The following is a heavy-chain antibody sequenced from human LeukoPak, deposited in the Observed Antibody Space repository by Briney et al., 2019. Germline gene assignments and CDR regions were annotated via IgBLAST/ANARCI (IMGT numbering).Heavy chain of an antibody. J-gene: IGHJ3*02. CDR2: ISWNSGSI. D-gene: IGHD1-26*01. Sequence: PGGSLRLSCAASGFTFDDYAMHWVRQAPGKGLEWVSGISWNSGSIGYADSVKGRFTISRDNAKNSLYLQMNSLRAEDTALYYCAKGPGSGSYDAFDIWGQGTMVTVSS. CDR3: AKGPGSGSYDAFDI. V-gene: IGHV3-9*01. CDR1: GFTFDDYA.